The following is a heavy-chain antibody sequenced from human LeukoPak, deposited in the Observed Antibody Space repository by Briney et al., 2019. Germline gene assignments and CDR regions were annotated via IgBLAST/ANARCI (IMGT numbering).Heavy chain of an antibody. Sequence: SETLSLTCTVSGGSISSYYWSWIRQPPGKGLEWIGYIYYSGSTNYNPSLKSRVTISVDTSKNQFSLKLSCVTAADTAVYYCARDGSRSELDPWGQGTLVTVSS. CDR1: GGSISSYY. CDR2: IYYSGST. D-gene: IGHD1-26*01. J-gene: IGHJ5*02. CDR3: ARDGSRSELDP. V-gene: IGHV4-59*12.